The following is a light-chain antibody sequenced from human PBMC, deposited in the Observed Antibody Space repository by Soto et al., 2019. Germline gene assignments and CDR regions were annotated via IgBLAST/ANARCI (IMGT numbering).Light chain of an antibody. CDR3: QQYNSWPLT. V-gene: IGKV3-15*01. Sequence: EIGMTQSPASLSVSPGERATLSCRASQRVHSNLAWYPQNPGRAPRLLIYDSSTRATGIPARFSGSGSGTEFTLTISSLQSEDFAVYYCQQYNSWPLTFGQGTMVEIK. CDR2: DSS. CDR1: QRVHSN. J-gene: IGKJ1*01.